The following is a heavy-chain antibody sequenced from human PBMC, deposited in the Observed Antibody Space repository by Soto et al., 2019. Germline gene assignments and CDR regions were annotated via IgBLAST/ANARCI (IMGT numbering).Heavy chain of an antibody. CDR2: ISSSSSTI. CDR1: GFTFSSYS. CDR3: ARDGIAYCGGDCYSHSDY. D-gene: IGHD2-21*02. V-gene: IGHV3-48*02. J-gene: IGHJ4*02. Sequence: EVQLVESGGGLVQPGGSLRLSCAASGFTFSSYSMNWVGQAPGKGLEWVSCISSSSSTIYYADSVRGRFTISRDNAKNSLYLQMNSLRDEDTAVYYCARDGIAYCGGDCYSHSDYWGQGTLVTVSS.